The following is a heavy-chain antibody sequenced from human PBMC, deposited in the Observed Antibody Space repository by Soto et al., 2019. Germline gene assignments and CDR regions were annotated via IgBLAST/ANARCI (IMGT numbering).Heavy chain of an antibody. CDR3: AREHAYYYYIDV. CDR1: GGSISSYY. J-gene: IGHJ6*03. V-gene: IGHV4-59*01. Sequence: PSETLSLTCTVSGGSISSYYWSWIRQPPGKGLEWIGYIYYSGSTNYNPSLKSRVTISVDTSKNQFSLKLSSVTAADTAVYYCAREHAYYYYIDVWGKGTTVTVSS. CDR2: IYYSGST.